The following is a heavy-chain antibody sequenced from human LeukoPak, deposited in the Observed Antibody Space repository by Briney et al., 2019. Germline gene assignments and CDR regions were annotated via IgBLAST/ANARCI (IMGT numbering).Heavy chain of an antibody. V-gene: IGHV1-2*02. Sequence: ASVKVSCKASGYTFTGYYMHWVRQAPGQGLEWMGWINPNSGGTNYAQKFQGRVTMTRGTSISTAYMELSRLRSDDTAVYYCARDRGYYDSSGYYYFDYWGQGTLVTVSS. D-gene: IGHD3-22*01. CDR3: ARDRGYYDSSGYYYFDY. CDR2: INPNSGGT. CDR1: GYTFTGYY. J-gene: IGHJ4*02.